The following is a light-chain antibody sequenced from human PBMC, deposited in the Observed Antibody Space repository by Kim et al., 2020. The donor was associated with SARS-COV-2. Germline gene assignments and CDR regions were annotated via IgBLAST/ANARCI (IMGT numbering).Light chain of an antibody. CDR2: RNN. V-gene: IGLV10-54*01. CDR1: SNNVGNEG. CDR3: SAWDSSLSVWV. J-gene: IGLJ3*02. Sequence: QAGLTQPPSVSKDLRQTATLTCTGNSNNVGNEGAAWLQQHQGHPPKLVSYRNNNRPSGISERLSASRSGNTASLTITGLQTEDEADYYCSAWDSSLSVWVFGGGTQLTVL.